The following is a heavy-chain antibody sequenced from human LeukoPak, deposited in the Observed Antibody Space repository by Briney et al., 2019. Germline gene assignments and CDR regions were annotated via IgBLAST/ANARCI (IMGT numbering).Heavy chain of an antibody. CDR1: GFTFSSYA. D-gene: IGHD3-10*01. Sequence: PGGSLRLSCAASGFTFSSYAMSWVRQAPGKGLEWVPAISGSGGSTYYADSVKGRFTISRDNSKNTLCLQMNSLRAEDTAVYYCAKAVTMVQGVIIGSYYYYMDVWGKGTTVTVSS. J-gene: IGHJ6*03. CDR2: ISGSGGST. CDR3: AKAVTMVQGVIIGSYYYYMDV. V-gene: IGHV3-23*01.